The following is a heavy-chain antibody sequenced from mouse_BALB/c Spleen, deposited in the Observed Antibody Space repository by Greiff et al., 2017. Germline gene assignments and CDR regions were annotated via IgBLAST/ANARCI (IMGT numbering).Heavy chain of an antibody. J-gene: IGHJ4*01. CDR2: SRNKANDYTT. CDR3: ARAERGNYEDAMDY. CDR1: GFTFSDFY. D-gene: IGHD2-1*01. V-gene: IGHV7-1*02. Sequence: DVMLVESGGGLVQPGGSLRLSCATSGFTFSDFYMEWVRQPPGKRLEWIAASRNKANDYTTEYSASVKGRFIVSRDTSQSILYLQMNALRAEDTAIYYCARAERGNYEDAMDYWGQGTSVTVSS.